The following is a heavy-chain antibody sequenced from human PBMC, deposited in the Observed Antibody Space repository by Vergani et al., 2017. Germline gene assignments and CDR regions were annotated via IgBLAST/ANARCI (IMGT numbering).Heavy chain of an antibody. CDR1: DSSIMTNPY. V-gene: IGHV4-38-2*01. D-gene: IGHD3-10*01. J-gene: IGHJ6*02. Sequence: QVQLQESGPGLVKPSETLTLPCDVSDSSIMTNPYWGWFRQSPGKGLEWIWCIHHSGDTHYNSSLKSRVSISIVSSSKFSLSLSSVTAADTAIYYCARHRGSGGVFPSSYFYGMDVWGHGTTVTVSS. CDR2: IHHSGDT. CDR3: ARHRGSGGVFPSSYFYGMDV.